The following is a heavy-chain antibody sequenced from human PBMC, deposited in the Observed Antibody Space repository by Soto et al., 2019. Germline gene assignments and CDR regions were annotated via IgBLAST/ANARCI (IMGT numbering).Heavy chain of an antibody. CDR3: AKDIDYVWGTRPDY. CDR1: GFPFSSYG. J-gene: IGHJ4*02. V-gene: IGHV3-30*18. Sequence: QVQLVESGGGVVQPGRSLSLSCEASGFPFSSYGMPWVRQAPGKGLEWVAVISYDGSNKYYADSVKGRFTISRDNSKNTLYLQMNSLRAEDTAVYYCAKDIDYVWGTRPDYWGQGTLVTVSS. CDR2: ISYDGSNK. D-gene: IGHD3-16*01.